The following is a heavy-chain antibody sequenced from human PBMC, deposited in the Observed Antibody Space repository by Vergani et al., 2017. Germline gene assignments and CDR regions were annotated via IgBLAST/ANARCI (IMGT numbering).Heavy chain of an antibody. J-gene: IGHJ2*01. CDR2: ISSSSSYT. CDR3: AEQRGRGWYFDL. V-gene: IGHV3-11*05. Sequence: QVQLVESGGGLVKPGGSLRLSCAASGFTFSDYYMSWIRQAPGKGLGWVSYISSSSSYTNHAEPVKGRFTNSRDNAKNSLYLQMNSLRAEDTAVYYCAEQRGRGWYFDLWGRGTLVTVSS. D-gene: IGHD3-16*01. CDR1: GFTFSDYY.